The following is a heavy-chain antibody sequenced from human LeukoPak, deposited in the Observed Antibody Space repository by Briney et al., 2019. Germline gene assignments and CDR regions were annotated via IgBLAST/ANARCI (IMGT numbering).Heavy chain of an antibody. CDR2: ISGSGDNT. CDR1: GFTFSLYA. Sequence: GGSLRLSCVASGFTFSLYAMSWVRQAPGKGLEWISAISGSGDNTYYAESVKGRFTISRDNSKNTLYLRMKSLRAEDTAVYFCAKDRLGGPYFFHYWGQGTLVTVSS. CDR3: AKDRLGGPYFFHY. V-gene: IGHV3-23*01. D-gene: IGHD3-16*01. J-gene: IGHJ4*02.